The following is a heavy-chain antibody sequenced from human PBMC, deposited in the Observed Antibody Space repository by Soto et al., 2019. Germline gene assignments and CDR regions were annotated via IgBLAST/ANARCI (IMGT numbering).Heavy chain of an antibody. J-gene: IGHJ4*02. CDR3: ARTAISGSYYFDY. CDR2: INSDGSST. D-gene: IGHD1-26*01. V-gene: IGHV3-74*01. CDR1: GFTFSSYW. Sequence: GGSLRLSCAASGFTFSSYWMHWVRQAPGKGLVWVSRINSDGSSTSYADSVKGRFTISRDNAKNTLYLQMNSLRAEDTAVYYCARTAISGSYYFDYWGQGTLVTVSS.